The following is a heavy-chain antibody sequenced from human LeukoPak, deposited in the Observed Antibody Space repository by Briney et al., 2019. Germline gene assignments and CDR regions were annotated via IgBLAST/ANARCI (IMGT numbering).Heavy chain of an antibody. D-gene: IGHD6-13*01. CDR3: ARDEYSSSWYAGLYYYGMDV. CDR1: GYTFTSYG. CDR2: ISAYNGNT. V-gene: IGHV1-18*01. J-gene: IGHJ6*02. Sequence: ASVKVSCKASGYTFTSYGISWVRQAPGQGLEWIGWISAYNGNTNYAQKLQGRVTVTTDTSTSTAYMELRSLRSDDTAVYYCARDEYSSSWYAGLYYYGMDVWGQGTTVTVSS.